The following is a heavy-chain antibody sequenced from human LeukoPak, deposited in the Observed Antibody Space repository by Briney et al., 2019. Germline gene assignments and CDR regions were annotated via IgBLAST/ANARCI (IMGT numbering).Heavy chain of an antibody. D-gene: IGHD5-12*01. Sequence: PSETLSLTCSVSGGSISSSSHYWGWIRQPPGKGLEWIGSVYYSGNTYYNPSLKSRVTISVDTSKNQFSLKLSSVTAADTAVYYCARHYEHFDYWGQGTLVTVSS. CDR1: GGSISSSSHY. V-gene: IGHV4-39*01. CDR2: VYYSGNT. CDR3: ARHYEHFDY. J-gene: IGHJ4*02.